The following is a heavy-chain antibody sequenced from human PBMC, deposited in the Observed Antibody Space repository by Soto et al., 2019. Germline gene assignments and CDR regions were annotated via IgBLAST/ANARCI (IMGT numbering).Heavy chain of an antibody. V-gene: IGHV3-30-3*01. CDR3: ARELIYGVVIGLEY. J-gene: IGHJ4*02. CDR1: GISFTSYA. D-gene: IGHD3-3*01. Sequence: GGSLRLSCVDSGISFTSYATHWVRQAPGKGLEWVAVVSYDGTTTDYADFAKGRFTISRDNSKNAVYLQMDNLKPEYTAVYFCARELIYGVVIGLEYWGQGTLVTVSS. CDR2: VSYDGTTT.